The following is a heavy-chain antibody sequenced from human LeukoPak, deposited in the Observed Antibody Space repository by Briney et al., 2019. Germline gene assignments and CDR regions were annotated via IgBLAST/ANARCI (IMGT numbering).Heavy chain of an antibody. J-gene: IGHJ6*04. V-gene: IGHV3-43D*04. D-gene: IGHD5-12*01. CDR1: GFAFDDYA. CDR2: ISWDGGST. Sequence: GGSLRLSCAASGFAFDDYAMHWVRHAPGKGLEWVSLISWDGGSTYYADSVKGRFTISRDNSKNSLYLQMNSLRAEDTALYYCAKDSHGGYPTALGGMDVWGKGTTVTVSS. CDR3: AKDSHGGYPTALGGMDV.